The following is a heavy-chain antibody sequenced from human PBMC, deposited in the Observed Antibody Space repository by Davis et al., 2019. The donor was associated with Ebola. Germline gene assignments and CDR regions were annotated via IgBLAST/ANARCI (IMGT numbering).Heavy chain of an antibody. V-gene: IGHV3-21*05. CDR1: GFTFSSYS. CDR3: ARDDTVTTTWGAFDI. CDR2: ISSSSSYI. D-gene: IGHD4-17*01. J-gene: IGHJ3*02. Sequence: GESLKISCAASGFTFSSYSMNWVRQAPGKGLEWVSYISSSSSYIYYADSVKGRFTISRDNAKNSLYLQMNSLRAEDTAVYYCARDDTVTTTWGAFDIWGQGTMVTVSS.